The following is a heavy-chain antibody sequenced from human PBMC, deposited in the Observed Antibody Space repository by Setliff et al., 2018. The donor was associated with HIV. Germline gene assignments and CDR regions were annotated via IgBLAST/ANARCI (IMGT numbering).Heavy chain of an antibody. CDR3: ARGGDWDDNYYMDV. CDR2: TYYRTKWYY. V-gene: IGHV6-1*01. CDR1: GDSVSSNTAA. Sequence: SQTLSLTCAISGDSVSSNTAAWNWIRQSPSRGLEWLGRTYYRTKWYYEYAVSVKGRVTINPDTSKNQFSLHLNSVTPGDTAVYYCARGGDWDDNYYMDVWGKGTTVTVSS. D-gene: IGHD1-1*01. J-gene: IGHJ6*03.